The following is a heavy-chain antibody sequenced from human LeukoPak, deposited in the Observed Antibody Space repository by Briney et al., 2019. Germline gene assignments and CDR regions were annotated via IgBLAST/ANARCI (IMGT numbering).Heavy chain of an antibody. V-gene: IGHV3-11*01. CDR2: ISSGGDNI. D-gene: IGHD3-22*01. CDR3: AGNYIRE. J-gene: IGHJ4*02. Sequence: PGGSLRLSCAASGFTFSDYYMSWIRQAPGKGLEWISYISSGGDNIKYADSVRGRFTISRDNTQKSLYLQMNSLSDEDTAVYYRAGNYIREWGQGTLVTVSP. CDR1: GFTFSDYY.